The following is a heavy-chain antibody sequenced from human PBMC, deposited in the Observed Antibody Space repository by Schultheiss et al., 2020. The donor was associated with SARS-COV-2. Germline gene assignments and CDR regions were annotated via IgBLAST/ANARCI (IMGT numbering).Heavy chain of an antibody. CDR2: ISSSSSYT. D-gene: IGHD3-10*01. CDR3: ARGTGSGSYYWYYFDY. J-gene: IGHJ4*02. CDR1: GFTFSDYY. V-gene: IGHV3-11*06. Sequence: GGSLRLSCAASGFTFSDYYMSWIRQAPGKGLEWVSYISSSSSYTNYADSVKGRFTISRDNSKNTLYLQMNSLRAEDTAVYYCARGTGSGSYYWYYFDYWGQGTLVTVSS.